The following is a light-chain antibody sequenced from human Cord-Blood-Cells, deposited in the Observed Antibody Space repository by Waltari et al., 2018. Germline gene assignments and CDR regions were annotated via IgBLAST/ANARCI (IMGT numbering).Light chain of an antibody. J-gene: IGKJ4*01. V-gene: IGKV3-11*01. CDR1: QSVSSY. Sequence: EIVLTQSPATLSLSPGERATLSCRASQSVSSYLAWYQQKPGQAPRLLIYDASNRATGIPAMFSGSGSGTDFTLTSSSLEPEDFAVYYWQQRSNWLTFGGGTKVEIK. CDR2: DAS. CDR3: QQRSNWLT.